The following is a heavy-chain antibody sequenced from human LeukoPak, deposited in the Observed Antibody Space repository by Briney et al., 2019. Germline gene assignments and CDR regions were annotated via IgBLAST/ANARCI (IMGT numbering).Heavy chain of an antibody. Sequence: SETLSLTCAVYGGSFSVYSWSWIRQPPGKGLEWIGEINHSGSTNYNPSLKSRVTISVDTSKNQFSLKLSSVTAADTAVYYCAGGGPIVATDYWGQGTLVTVSS. CDR3: AGGGPIVATDY. J-gene: IGHJ4*02. D-gene: IGHD5-12*01. V-gene: IGHV4-34*01. CDR1: GGSFSVYS. CDR2: INHSGST.